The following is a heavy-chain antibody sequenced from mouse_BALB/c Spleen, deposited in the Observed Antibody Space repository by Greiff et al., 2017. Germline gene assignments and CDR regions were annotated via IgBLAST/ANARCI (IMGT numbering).Heavy chain of an antibody. D-gene: IGHD1-1*01. CDR3: AREAYYRFAY. J-gene: IGHJ3*01. V-gene: IGHV1S137*01. CDR1: GYTFTDYA. Sequence: QVQLKQSGAELVRPGVSVKISCKGSGYTFTDYAMHWVKQSHAKSLEWIGVISTYYGDASYNQKFKGKATMTVDKSSSTAYMELARLTSEDSAIYYCAREAYYRFAYWGQGTLVTVSA. CDR2: ISTYYGDA.